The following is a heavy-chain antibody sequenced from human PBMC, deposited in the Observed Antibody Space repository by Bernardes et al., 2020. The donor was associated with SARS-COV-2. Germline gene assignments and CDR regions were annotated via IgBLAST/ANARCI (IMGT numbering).Heavy chain of an antibody. V-gene: IGHV3-21*01. CDR1: EFTFSSYA. CDR2: ITSSSSYK. D-gene: IGHD1-7*01. Sequence: GGSLRLSCAASEFTFSSYAMSWVRQAPGKGLEWVSSITSSSSYKYYADSVKGRFTISRDNAKNSLYLQMNSLRAEDTVVYFCARESDWNYVFDYWGQGTLVTVSS. CDR3: ARESDWNYVFDY. J-gene: IGHJ4*02.